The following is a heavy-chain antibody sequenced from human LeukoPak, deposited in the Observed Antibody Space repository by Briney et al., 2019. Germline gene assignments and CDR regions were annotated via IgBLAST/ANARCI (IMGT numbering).Heavy chain of an antibody. Sequence: GGSLRLSCAASGFTFSSYGMHWVRQAPGKGLEWVAVIWYDGSNKYYADSVKGRFTISRDNSKNTLYLQMNSLRAEDTAVYYCARDRAYHSSSWYEGANWFDPWGQGTLVTVSS. CDR1: GFTFSSYG. CDR2: IWYDGSNK. J-gene: IGHJ5*02. CDR3: ARDRAYHSSSWYEGANWFDP. V-gene: IGHV3-33*01. D-gene: IGHD6-13*01.